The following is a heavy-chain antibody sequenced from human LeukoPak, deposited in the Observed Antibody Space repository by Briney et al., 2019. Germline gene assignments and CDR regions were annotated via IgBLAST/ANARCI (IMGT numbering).Heavy chain of an antibody. CDR1: GGTFSSYA. CDR2: IIPIFGTA. CDR3: ASMTAAMPYNPPHY. V-gene: IGHV1-69*05. Sequence: ASVKVSCKASGGTFSSYAISWVRQAPGQGLEWMGGIIPIFGTANYAQKFQGRVTITTDESTSTAYMELSSLRSEDTAVYYCASMTAAMPYNPPHYWGQGTLVTVSS. D-gene: IGHD1-14*01. J-gene: IGHJ4*02.